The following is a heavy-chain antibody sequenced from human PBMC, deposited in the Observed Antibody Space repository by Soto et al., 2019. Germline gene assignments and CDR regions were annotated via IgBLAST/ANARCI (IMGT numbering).Heavy chain of an antibody. V-gene: IGHV4-59*01. Sequence: SETLSLTCTVSGGSISSYYWSWIRQPPGKGLEWIGYIYYSGSTNYNPSLKSRVTISVDTSKNQFSLKLSSVTAADTAVYYCARVVRQQLVLYYFDYWGQGTLVTVSS. CDR3: ARVVRQQLVLYYFDY. J-gene: IGHJ4*02. CDR2: IYYSGST. D-gene: IGHD6-13*01. CDR1: GGSISSYY.